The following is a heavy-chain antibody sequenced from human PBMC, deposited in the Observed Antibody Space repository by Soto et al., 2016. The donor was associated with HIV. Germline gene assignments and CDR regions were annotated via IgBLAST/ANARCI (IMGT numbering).Heavy chain of an antibody. CDR2: IIPILGIA. CDR3: ARVDYYDSSGYYYFDY. J-gene: IGHJ4*02. V-gene: IGHV1-69*10. CDR1: GGTFSSYA. D-gene: IGHD3-22*01. Sequence: QVQLVQSGAEVKKPGSSVKVSCKASGGTFSSYAISWVRQAPGQGLEWMGGIIPILGIANYAQKFQGRVTITADKSTSTAYMELSSLRSEDTAVYYCARVDYYDSSGYYYFDYWGQGTLVTVSS.